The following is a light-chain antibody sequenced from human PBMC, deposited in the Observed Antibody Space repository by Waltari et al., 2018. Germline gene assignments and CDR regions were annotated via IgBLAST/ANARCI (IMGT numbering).Light chain of an antibody. V-gene: IGLV1-44*01. CDR3: ATWDGRVNGVL. J-gene: IGLJ2*01. CDR2: SNV. Sequence: QSALTQAPSVSGTPGQRVTISCSGTNYNIGSGPVNWYQQVPGMSPKLLIYSNVQRPSGVPDRFSGSKSGTSASLAISGLQSEDEADYYCATWDGRVNGVLFGGGTKVTVL. CDR1: NYNIGSGP.